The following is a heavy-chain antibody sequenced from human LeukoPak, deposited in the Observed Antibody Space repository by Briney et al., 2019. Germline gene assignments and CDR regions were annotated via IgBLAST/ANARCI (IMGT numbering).Heavy chain of an antibody. V-gene: IGHV4-59*01. J-gene: IGHJ3*02. CDR1: GDSISSYY. Sequence: SETLSLTCTVSGDSISSYYWSWIRQPPGKGLEWIGYIYYSGSTNYNPSLKSRVTISVDTSKNQFSLKLSSVTAADTAVYYCASGDYYYDSSGHAFDIWGQGTMVTVSP. D-gene: IGHD3-22*01. CDR3: ASGDYYYDSSGHAFDI. CDR2: IYYSGST.